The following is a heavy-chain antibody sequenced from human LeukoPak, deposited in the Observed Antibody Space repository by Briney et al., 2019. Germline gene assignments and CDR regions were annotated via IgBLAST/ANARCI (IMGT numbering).Heavy chain of an antibody. Sequence: SETLSLTCTVSGGSISSYYWSWIRQPPGKGLEWIGYIYYSGSTNYNPSLKSRVTISVDTSKNQFSLKRSSVTAADTAVYYCARDKKGGSCYDYWGQGTLVTVSS. D-gene: IGHD2-15*01. V-gene: IGHV4-59*01. J-gene: IGHJ4*02. CDR3: ARDKKGGSCYDY. CDR2: IYYSGST. CDR1: GGSISSYY.